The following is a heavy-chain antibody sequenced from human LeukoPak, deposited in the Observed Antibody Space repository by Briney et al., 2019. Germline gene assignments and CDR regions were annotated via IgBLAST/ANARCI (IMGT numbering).Heavy chain of an antibody. CDR1: GFTFGSDW. D-gene: IGHD3-22*01. CDR2: IYSGGTI. Sequence: GGSLRLSCAASGFTFGSDWMTWVRQVPGKGLEWVSVIYSGGTIRYADSVKGRFTFSRDNFKDTLNLQMNSLRADDTAVYYCVRAVHHNFYSDSSGYYGDAFDVWGQGTVVTVSS. CDR3: VRAVHHNFYSDSSGYYGDAFDV. J-gene: IGHJ3*01. V-gene: IGHV3-53*01.